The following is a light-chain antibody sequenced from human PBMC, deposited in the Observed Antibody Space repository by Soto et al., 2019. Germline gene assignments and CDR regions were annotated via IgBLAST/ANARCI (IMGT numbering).Light chain of an antibody. J-gene: IGKJ2*01. Sequence: EIVLTQSPGTLSLSPGETASLSCWASQSIVSNFLAWYQQRRGQPPRLLIYGSSRRASGIPARFTGSGSGTAFTLTISRVEAEDSAVYYCQQTFHSPRTFGQGTRLEI. CDR2: GSS. CDR3: QQTFHSPRT. CDR1: QSIVSNF. V-gene: IGKV3-20*01.